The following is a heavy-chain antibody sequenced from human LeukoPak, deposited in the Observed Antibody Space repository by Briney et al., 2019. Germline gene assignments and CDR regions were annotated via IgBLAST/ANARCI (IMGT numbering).Heavy chain of an antibody. Sequence: PCRSLRLSCAASGFTLDCFAMFRVRPAPGKGLGRVYGISDNSGSIRYGDSVRRPFTISRHTAKNSLYLQMISLRPEDTAFYYCVKDPYPATGGQWGQGTLVTVSP. V-gene: IGHV3-9*01. D-gene: IGHD7-27*01. CDR1: GFTLDCFA. J-gene: IGHJ4*02. CDR3: VKDPYPATGGQ. CDR2: ISDNSGSI.